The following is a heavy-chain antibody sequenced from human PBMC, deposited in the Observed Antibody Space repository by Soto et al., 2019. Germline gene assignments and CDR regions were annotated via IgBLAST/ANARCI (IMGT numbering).Heavy chain of an antibody. V-gene: IGHV4-4*07. CDR1: GTSVCNYY. J-gene: IGHJ4*02. D-gene: IGHD5-18*01. CDR3: ARGGIQLSYAFDY. CDR2: IYTSGST. Sequence: KPSETLSLTCSFSGTSVCNYYWSWIRQPAGKGLEHIGRIYTSGSTSYNPSLNSRVTMSMDTSQTQIYLNLASVTAADTAVYYCARGGIQLSYAFDYWGQGIHVTVSS.